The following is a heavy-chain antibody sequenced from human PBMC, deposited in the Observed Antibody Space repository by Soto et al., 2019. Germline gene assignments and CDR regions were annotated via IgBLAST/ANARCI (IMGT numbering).Heavy chain of an antibody. CDR3: ARAAVAVYYFDY. Sequence: SETLSLTCTVSGGSISSGGYYWSWIRQHPGKGLEWIGYIYYSGSTYYNPSLKSRVTISVDTSKNQFSLKLSSVTAADTAAYYCARAAVAVYYFDYWGQGTLVTVSS. J-gene: IGHJ4*02. CDR1: GGSISSGGYY. D-gene: IGHD6-19*01. V-gene: IGHV4-31*03. CDR2: IYYSGST.